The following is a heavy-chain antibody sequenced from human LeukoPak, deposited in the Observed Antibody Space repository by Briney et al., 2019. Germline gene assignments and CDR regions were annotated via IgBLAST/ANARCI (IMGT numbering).Heavy chain of an antibody. CDR1: GGSISPYV. V-gene: IGHV4-59*01. Sequence: PSETLSLTCTVSGGSISPYVWSWIRQPPGRGREWVGHIYHNGGTDYNPSLQSRVTISVDTSKNQFSLRLTSVTAADTAVYYCAKYFESGGPRAFDPWGQGTLVTVSS. CDR3: AKYFESGGPRAFDP. D-gene: IGHD2/OR15-2a*01. J-gene: IGHJ5*02. CDR2: IYHNGGT.